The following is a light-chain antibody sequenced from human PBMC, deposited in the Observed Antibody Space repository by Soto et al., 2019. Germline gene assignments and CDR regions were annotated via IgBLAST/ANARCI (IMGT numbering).Light chain of an antibody. V-gene: IGLV1-47*02. CDR2: SNN. Sequence: QSVLTQPPSASGTLGQRVTISCSGSSSNIGSNYVYWYQQLPGTAPKLLIYSNNQRPSGVPDRFSGSKSGTSASLAISGLRSEDEADYYCAAWDDSLSGPTYVFGTGTKVTVL. J-gene: IGLJ1*01. CDR3: AAWDDSLSGPTYV. CDR1: SSNIGSNY.